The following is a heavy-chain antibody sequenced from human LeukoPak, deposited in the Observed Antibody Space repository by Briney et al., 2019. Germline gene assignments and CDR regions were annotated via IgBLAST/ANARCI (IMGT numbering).Heavy chain of an antibody. V-gene: IGHV4-30-2*06. CDR1: GAPLTTSYS. J-gene: IGHJ4*02. CDR2: IYHTGTT. CDR3: ATAEVGDYFDY. D-gene: IGHD1-26*01. Sequence: PSQTLSLACTVSGAPLTTSYSWIWIRRSPGKGLEWIAYIYHTGTTYYNPSLKSRATLSVDMSKNQFSLRLTSVTAADTAVYYCATAEVGDYFDYWGQGILVTVSS.